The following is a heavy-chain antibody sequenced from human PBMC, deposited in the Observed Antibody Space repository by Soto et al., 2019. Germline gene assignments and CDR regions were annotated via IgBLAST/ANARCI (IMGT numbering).Heavy chain of an antibody. D-gene: IGHD1-26*01. CDR2: ISSSSSYI. CDR3: ARDTVGAKGEVAY. V-gene: IGHV3-21*01. J-gene: IGHJ4*02. CDR1: GFTFSSYS. Sequence: EVQLVESGGGLVKPGGSLRLSCAASGFTFSSYSMNWVRQAPGKGLEWVSSISSSSSYIYYADSVKGRFTISRDNAKSSVGPQLNSLRAEDTAVYYCARDTVGAKGEVAYWGQGAMVTVSS.